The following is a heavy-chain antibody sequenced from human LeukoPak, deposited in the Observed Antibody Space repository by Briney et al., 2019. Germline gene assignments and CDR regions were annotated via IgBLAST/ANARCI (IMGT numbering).Heavy chain of an antibody. CDR1: GYTFTGYY. CDR2: INTNTGNP. D-gene: IGHD5-24*01. J-gene: IGHJ3*01. V-gene: IGHV7-4-1*02. Sequence: GASVKVSCKASGYTFTGYYMHWVRQAPGQGLEWMGWINTNTGNPTYAQGFTGRFVFSLDTSVSTAYLQISSLKAEDTAVYYCARDTDGYNLWGQGTMVTVSS. CDR3: ARDTDGYNL.